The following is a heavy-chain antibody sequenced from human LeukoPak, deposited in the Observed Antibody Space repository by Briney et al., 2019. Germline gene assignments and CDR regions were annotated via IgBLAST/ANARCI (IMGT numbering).Heavy chain of an antibody. CDR2: INAGNGNT. D-gene: IGHD3-22*01. CDR1: GYTFTSYA. CDR3: ARVPLFRTTYYYDSSGTGYGMDV. V-gene: IGHV1-3*01. Sequence: GASVKVSCKASGYTFTSYAMHWVRQAPGQRLEWMGWINAGNGNTKYSQKFQGRVTITRDTSASTAYMELSSLRSEDTAVYYCARVPLFRTTYYYDSSGTGYGMDVWGQGTTVTVSS. J-gene: IGHJ6*02.